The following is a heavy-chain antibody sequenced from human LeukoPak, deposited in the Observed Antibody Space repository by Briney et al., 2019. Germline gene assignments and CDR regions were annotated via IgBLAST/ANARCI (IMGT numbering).Heavy chain of an antibody. CDR3: ARSGRYYPD. CDR2: IKQDGSEI. J-gene: IGHJ4*02. V-gene: IGHV3-7*01. CDR1: GFTFSTSW. Sequence: PGGSLRLSCAASGFTFSTSWMSWVRQAPGKRLEWVANIKQDGSEIYYVDSVRGRFTISRDNAENSVSLQMNSLRAEDTAVYYCARSGRYYPDWGQGTLVTVSS. D-gene: IGHD1-26*01.